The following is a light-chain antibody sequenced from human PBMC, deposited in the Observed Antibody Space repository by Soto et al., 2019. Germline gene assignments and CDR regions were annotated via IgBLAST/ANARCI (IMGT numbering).Light chain of an antibody. J-gene: IGKJ3*01. CDR1: QGIRNF. CDR2: AAS. CDR3: QKYSSGPV. Sequence: DIQMTQSPTSLSASVGDRVTITCRASQGIRNFVAWYQQKPGKAPKLLIYAASTLQSGVPSRFSGSGSGTDFTLTINNQQPEDVATCSCQKYSSGPVFGPGTKVEIK. V-gene: IGKV1-27*01.